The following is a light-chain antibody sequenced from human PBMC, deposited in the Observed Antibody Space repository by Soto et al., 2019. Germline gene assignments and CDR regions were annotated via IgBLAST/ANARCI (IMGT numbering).Light chain of an antibody. CDR3: QQYDSYSSGP. J-gene: IGKJ1*01. CDR2: DAS. Sequence: DIQMTQSPSTLSASVGDRVTITCRASQTINSWLAWYQQKPGKAPKVLIFDASSLKTVVPSRFSGSGSGTEFTLTISNLQPDDFATYYGQQYDSYSSGPFGQGTKVEIK. V-gene: IGKV1-5*01. CDR1: QTINSW.